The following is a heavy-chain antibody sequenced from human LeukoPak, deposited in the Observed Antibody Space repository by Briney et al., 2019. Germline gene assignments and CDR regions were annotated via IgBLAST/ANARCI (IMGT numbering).Heavy chain of an antibody. CDR2: IYTSGST. D-gene: IGHD3-10*01. Sequence: PSETLSLTCPGSGGSISSYYWSWIRQPAGEGLEWIGRIYTSGSTNYNPSLKSRVTMSVDTSKNQFSLKLSSVTAADTAVYYCARRWGFTMVRGVNNWFDPWGQGTLVTVSS. CDR3: ARRWGFTMVRGVNNWFDP. CDR1: GGSISSYY. V-gene: IGHV4-4*07. J-gene: IGHJ5*02.